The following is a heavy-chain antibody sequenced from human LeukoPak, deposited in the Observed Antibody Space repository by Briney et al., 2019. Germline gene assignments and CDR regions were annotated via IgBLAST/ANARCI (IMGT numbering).Heavy chain of an antibody. V-gene: IGHV1-69*04. J-gene: IGHJ3*02. CDR1: GGTFSSYA. CDR2: IIPILGIA. Sequence: GASVKVSCKASGGTFSSYAISWVRQAPGQGLEWMGRIIPILGIANYAQKFQERVTITRDMSTSTAYMELSSLRSEDTAVYYCAATRAIILWFGEPTGGAFDIWGQGTMVTVSS. CDR3: AATRAIILWFGEPTGGAFDI. D-gene: IGHD3-10*01.